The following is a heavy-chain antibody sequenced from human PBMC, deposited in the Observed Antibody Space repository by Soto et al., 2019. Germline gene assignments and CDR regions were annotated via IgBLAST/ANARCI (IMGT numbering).Heavy chain of an antibody. J-gene: IGHJ4*02. Sequence: GGSLRLSCAASGFTFSSYSMNWVRQAPGKGLEWVSYISSSSSTIYYADSVKGRFTISRDNAKNSLYLQMNSLRDEDTAVYYCARDRYSSSLGTYYFDYWGQGTLVTVSS. CDR1: GFTFSSYS. CDR2: ISSSSSTI. CDR3: ARDRYSSSLGTYYFDY. D-gene: IGHD6-6*01. V-gene: IGHV3-48*02.